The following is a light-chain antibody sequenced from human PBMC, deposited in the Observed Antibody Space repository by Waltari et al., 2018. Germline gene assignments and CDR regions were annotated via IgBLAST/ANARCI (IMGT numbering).Light chain of an antibody. V-gene: IGLV1-44*01. J-gene: IGLJ3*02. CDR3: SAWDEILDGWL. CDR2: ACS. Sequence: QSVLTPPPSASGPPGQRVTISCSGGNSNIPSNIINWYQQVPGTAPKLLISACSQRSSRVPDRFSCSKSGSSASLAISGLQSEDEADYYCSAWDEILDGWLIGGGTKLTVL. CDR1: NSNIPSNI.